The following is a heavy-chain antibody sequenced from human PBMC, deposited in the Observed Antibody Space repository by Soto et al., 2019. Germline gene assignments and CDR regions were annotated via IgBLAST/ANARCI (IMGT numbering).Heavy chain of an antibody. CDR2: IIPIFGIA. J-gene: IGHJ6*02. D-gene: IGHD2-15*01. CDR3: ARPPSNCSGGSCYSRRETYYYYGMDV. Sequence: ASVKVSCKASGGTFSSYAISWVRQAPGQGLEWMGGIIPIFGIANYAQKFQGRVTITADESTSTAYMELSSLRSEDTAVYYCARPPSNCSGGSCYSRRETYYYYGMDVWGQGTTVTVSS. V-gene: IGHV1-69*13. CDR1: GGTFSSYA.